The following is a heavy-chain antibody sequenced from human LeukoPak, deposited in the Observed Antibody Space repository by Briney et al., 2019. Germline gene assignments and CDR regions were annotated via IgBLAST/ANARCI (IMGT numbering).Heavy chain of an antibody. J-gene: IGHJ2*01. CDR3: ARRAYCGVHCSPIGHFDL. Sequence: ASVRVSCKASGYTFTAYYMHWVRQAPGQGLEWVGWLNPNSDVTNYAQKFQGRVTMTRDTSITTAYMELSGLRSDDTAFYYCARRAYCGVHCSPIGHFDLWGRGTLVTVSS. CDR1: GYTFTAYY. V-gene: IGHV1-2*02. D-gene: IGHD2-21*02. CDR2: LNPNSDVT.